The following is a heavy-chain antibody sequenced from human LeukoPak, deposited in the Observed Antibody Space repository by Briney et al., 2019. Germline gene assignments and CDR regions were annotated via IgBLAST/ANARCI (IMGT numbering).Heavy chain of an antibody. J-gene: IGHJ4*02. Sequence: SVKVSCKASGGTFSSYAISWVRQAPGQGLEWMGGIIPIFGTANYAQKFQGRVTITADKTTSTAYMELSSLRSEDTAVYYCASTIAVVPGYFDYWGQGTLVTVSS. D-gene: IGHD6-19*01. V-gene: IGHV1-69*06. CDR3: ASTIAVVPGYFDY. CDR1: GGTFSSYA. CDR2: IIPIFGTA.